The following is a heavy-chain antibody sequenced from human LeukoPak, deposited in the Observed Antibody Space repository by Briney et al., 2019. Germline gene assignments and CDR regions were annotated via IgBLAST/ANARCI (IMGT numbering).Heavy chain of an antibody. CDR2: IIPFFGTA. CDR3: ARESAGYCSSTSCYRDAFDI. V-gene: IGHV1-69*13. J-gene: IGHJ3*02. CDR1: GGTFSSYA. D-gene: IGHD2-2*03. Sequence: SVKVSCQASGGTFSSYAISWVRQAPGQGLEWMGGIIPFFGTANYAQKFQGRVTITADEYTSTAYMELSSLRSEDTAVYYCARESAGYCSSTSCYRDAFDIWGQGTMVTVSS.